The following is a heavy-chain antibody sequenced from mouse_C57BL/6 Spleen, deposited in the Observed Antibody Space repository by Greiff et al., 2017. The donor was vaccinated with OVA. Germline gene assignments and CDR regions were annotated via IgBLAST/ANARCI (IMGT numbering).Heavy chain of an antibody. D-gene: IGHD1-1*01. CDR2: IYPRSGNT. V-gene: IGHV1-81*01. J-gene: IGHJ2*01. CDR3: AGTTTVAGNYFDY. CDR1: GYTFTSYG. Sequence: QVHVKQSGAELARPGASVKLSCKASGYTFTSYGISWVKQRPGQGLEWIGEIYPRSGNTYYNEKFKGKATLTADKSSSTAYMELRSLTSEDSAVYFGAGTTTVAGNYFDYWGQGTTLTVSA.